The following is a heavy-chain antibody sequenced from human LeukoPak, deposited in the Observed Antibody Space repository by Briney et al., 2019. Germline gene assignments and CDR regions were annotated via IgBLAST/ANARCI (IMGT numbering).Heavy chain of an antibody. D-gene: IGHD3-10*01. CDR2: IKTDGSST. CDR3: ARGVSGTSPEI. V-gene: IGHV3-74*01. J-gene: IGHJ3*02. CDR1: GFTFSNYW. Sequence: GGSLRLSCVASGFTFSNYWMHWVRQAPGKGLVWVSRIKTDGSSTDYADSVKGRFTISRDNAKNTMYLQMDSLRAEDTAVYYCARGVSGTSPEIWGLGTMVTVSS.